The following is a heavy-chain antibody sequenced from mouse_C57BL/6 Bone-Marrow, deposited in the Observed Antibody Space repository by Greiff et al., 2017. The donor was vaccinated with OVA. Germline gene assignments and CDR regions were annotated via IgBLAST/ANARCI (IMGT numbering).Heavy chain of an antibody. V-gene: IGHV7-1*01. Sequence: EVKVVESGGGLVQSGRSLRLSCATSGFTFSDFYMEWVRQAPGKGLEWIAASRNKANDYTTEYSASVKGRFIVSRDTSQSILYLQMNALRAEDTAIYYCARDEGSWFAYWGQGTLVTVSA. CDR3: ARDEGSWFAY. J-gene: IGHJ3*01. CDR1: GFTFSDFY. CDR2: SRNKANDYTT.